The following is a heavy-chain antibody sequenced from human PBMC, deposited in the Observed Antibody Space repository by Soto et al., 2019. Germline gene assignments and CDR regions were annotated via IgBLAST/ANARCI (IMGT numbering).Heavy chain of an antibody. Sequence: PSVKVSCKASVYTFTNYAMHWVRQAPGQRLEWMGWINGGNGKTKYSQQFRGRVTITRDTSASTAYLELSSLRSEDTAGYFCGRDDWNDFSINFDYWGQGTLVTVSS. V-gene: IGHV1-3*01. CDR1: VYTFTNYA. J-gene: IGHJ4*02. CDR3: GRDDWNDFSINFDY. CDR2: INGGNGKT. D-gene: IGHD1-1*01.